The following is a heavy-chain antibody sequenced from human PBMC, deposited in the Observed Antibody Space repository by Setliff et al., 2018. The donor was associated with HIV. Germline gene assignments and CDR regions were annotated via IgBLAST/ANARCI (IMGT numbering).Heavy chain of an antibody. V-gene: IGHV4-34*01. CDR1: TESLTRYD. J-gene: IGHJ5*02. CDR2: IDDSGSI. Sequence: SETLSLTCAVYTESLTRYDWAWVRQSPEKGLEWIGGIDDSGSIIYNPSLQSRVTMSVDTSKNQFSLKVRSLTAADTGLYYCARVKSIKTTLVRLWPRFDLWGQGTQVTVS. D-gene: IGHD3-10*01. CDR3: ARVKSIKTTLVRLWPRFDL.